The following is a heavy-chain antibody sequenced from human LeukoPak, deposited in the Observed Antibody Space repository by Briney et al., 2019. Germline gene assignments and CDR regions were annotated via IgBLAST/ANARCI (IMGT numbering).Heavy chain of an antibody. J-gene: IGHJ3*02. V-gene: IGHV1-18*01. CDR2: ISAYNGNT. Sequence: ASVKVPCKASGYTFTSYGISWVRQAPGQGLEWMGWISAYNGNTNYAQKLQGRVTMTTDTSTSTAYMELRSLRSDDTAVYYCARGAITMIVRDAFDIWGQGTMVTVSS. D-gene: IGHD3-22*01. CDR3: ARGAITMIVRDAFDI. CDR1: GYTFTSYG.